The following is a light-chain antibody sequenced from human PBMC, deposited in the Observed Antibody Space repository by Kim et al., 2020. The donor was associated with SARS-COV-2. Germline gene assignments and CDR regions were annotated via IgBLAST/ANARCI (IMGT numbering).Light chain of an antibody. V-gene: IGKV3-20*01. CDR1: QVVSSRS. Sequence: SPGESATPSCRARQVVSSRSLAWYQHQPGQAPRLLIHDASSRATGIPDRFSGSGYGTDFTLTISRLEPEDFAVYYCQQHGYSPQTFGQGTKVDIK. CDR2: DAS. J-gene: IGKJ1*01. CDR3: QQHGYSPQT.